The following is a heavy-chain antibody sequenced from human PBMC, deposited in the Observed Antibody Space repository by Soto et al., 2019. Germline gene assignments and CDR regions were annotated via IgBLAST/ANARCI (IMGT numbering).Heavy chain of an antibody. CDR1: GASFSSSSYY. V-gene: IGHV4-39*01. Sequence: SETLSLTCSVSGASFSSSSYYWGWIRQPPEKGLEWIATMYYSGTTYYNQSLKSRVTVSIDTSKDQFSLKLTSVTAADTAMYYCATHPAISATSFYGMDGWGHGTTVT. CDR3: ATHPAISATSFYGMDG. J-gene: IGHJ6*02. D-gene: IGHD3-3*01. CDR2: MYYSGTT.